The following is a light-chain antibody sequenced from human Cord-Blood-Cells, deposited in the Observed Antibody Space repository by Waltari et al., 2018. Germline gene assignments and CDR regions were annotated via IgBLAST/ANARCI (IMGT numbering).Light chain of an antibody. CDR3: QQSYSTPMYT. V-gene: IGKV1-39*01. CDR2: AAS. J-gene: IGKJ2*01. CDR1: QSISSY. Sequence: DIQMTQSPSSLSASVGDRVTITCRASQSISSYLNWYQQKPGEAPKLLIYAASSLQSGVPSRFSGSGSGTDVTLTISSLQPEDVATYYCQQSYSTPMYTFGQGTKLEIK.